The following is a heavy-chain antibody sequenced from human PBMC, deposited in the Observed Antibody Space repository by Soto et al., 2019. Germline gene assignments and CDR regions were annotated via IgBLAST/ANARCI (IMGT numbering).Heavy chain of an antibody. D-gene: IGHD1-1*01. CDR2: ISSGGSDV. Sequence: VQLVESGGGLVKPGGSLRLSCAASGFTFSSYTIHWVRQAPGKGLEWVSSISSGGSDVYYEDSVKGRFTISRDNAKNSLYLQMNSLRAEDTAVYYCARGRDNPTDYWGQGTLVTVSS. CDR3: ARGRDNPTDY. CDR1: GFTFSSYT. J-gene: IGHJ4*02. V-gene: IGHV3-21*01.